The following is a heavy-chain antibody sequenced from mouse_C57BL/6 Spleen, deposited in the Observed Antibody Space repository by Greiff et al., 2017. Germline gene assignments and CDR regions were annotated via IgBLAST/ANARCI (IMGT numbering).Heavy chain of an antibody. CDR3: ARHEEGLRRSCDY. Sequence: VQLQESGAELVKPGASVKLSCKASGYTFTEYTIHWVKQRSGQGLVWIGWFYPGSGSIMYYEKFKDKATVTADKSSSTVYLELRSLTSVGSAVYFCARHEEGLRRSCDYWGQGTTLTVSS. CDR1: GYTFTEYT. D-gene: IGHD2-4*01. J-gene: IGHJ2*01. CDR2: FYPGSGSI. V-gene: IGHV1-62-2*01.